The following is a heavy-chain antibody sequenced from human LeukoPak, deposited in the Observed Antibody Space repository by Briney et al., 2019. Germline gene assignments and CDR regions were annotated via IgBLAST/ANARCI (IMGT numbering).Heavy chain of an antibody. D-gene: IGHD2-15*01. CDR1: RFIFSSYS. J-gene: IGHJ4*02. CDR3: ARGGSCSGGNCKYTRKEIDY. V-gene: IGHV3-48*01. Sequence: GGSLRLSCAASRFIFSSYSMNWVRQAPGKGLEWVSYISSGSATIYYADSVKGRFTVSRDNDKNSLSLLMSSLRVEDTAIYYCARGGSCSGGNCKYTRKEIDYWGQGTLVTVSS. CDR2: ISSGSATI.